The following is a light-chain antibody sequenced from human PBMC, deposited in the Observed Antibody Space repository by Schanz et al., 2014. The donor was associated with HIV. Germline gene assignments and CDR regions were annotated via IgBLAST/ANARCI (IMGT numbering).Light chain of an antibody. V-gene: IGLV2-14*03. CDR2: DVT. CDR1: SSDVGGYNY. J-gene: IGLJ3*02. CDR3: SSYTSRATWV. Sequence: QSALTQPASVSGSPGQSITISCTGTSSDVGGYNYVSWYQQHPGKTPKLLIYDVTDRASGVSHRFSGSKSGNTASLTISGLQADDEADYFCSSYTSRATWVFGGGTKVTVL.